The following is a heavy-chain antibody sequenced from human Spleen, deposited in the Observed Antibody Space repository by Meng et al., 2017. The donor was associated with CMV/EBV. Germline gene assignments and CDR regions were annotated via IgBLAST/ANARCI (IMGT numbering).Heavy chain of an antibody. CDR1: GYTFTNYG. CDR3: ARDRYESRGYPGL. V-gene: IGHV1-18*01. Sequence: ASVKVSCKASGYTFTNYGISWVRQAPGQGLEWMGWISAYNGNTIYAKNFQGRVTMTTDTSTSTAYLEVMSLKSDDTAVYFCARDRYESRGYPGLWGQGTQVTVSS. CDR2: ISAYNGNT. D-gene: IGHD3-22*01. J-gene: IGHJ4*02.